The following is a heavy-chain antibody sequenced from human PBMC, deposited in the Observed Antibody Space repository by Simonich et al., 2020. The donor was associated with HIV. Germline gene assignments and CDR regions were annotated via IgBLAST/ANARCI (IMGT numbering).Heavy chain of an antibody. CDR2: IYPGDAET. Sequence: ELQLVQSGAEVKKPGESLTISCKGSGYSFTIYWIVWVRQMPGQGLEWMGIIYPGDAETRYSPSFQCQVTSSADKSISTAYLQWSSLKASDTAMYYCVRRLAVAGTYWYFDLWGRGTLVTVSS. J-gene: IGHJ2*01. V-gene: IGHV5-51*03. CDR3: VRRLAVAGTYWYFDL. CDR1: GYSFTIYW. D-gene: IGHD6-19*01.